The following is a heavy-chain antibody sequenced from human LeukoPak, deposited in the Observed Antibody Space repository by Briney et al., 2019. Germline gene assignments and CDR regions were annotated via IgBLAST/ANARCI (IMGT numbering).Heavy chain of an antibody. CDR1: GYTFNGYY. CDR2: LDPKSGGT. D-gene: IGHD2-2*01. CDR3: ARDRTKYCRSTSCPLDY. V-gene: IGHV1-2*02. Sequence: ASVKVSCKASGYTFNGYYIHWVRQAPGQGPEWMGWLDPKSGGTKYAQRFQGRVTMTWDTSISTAYMELSRLRSDDTAVYYCARDRTKYCRSTSCPLDYWGQGTLVTVSS. J-gene: IGHJ4*02.